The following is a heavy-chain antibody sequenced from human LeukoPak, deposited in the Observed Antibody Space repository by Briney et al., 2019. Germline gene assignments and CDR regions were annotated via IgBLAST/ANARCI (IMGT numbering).Heavy chain of an antibody. J-gene: IGHJ6*02. CDR2: IYYSGST. CDR3: ARDLPSGGRYYYGMDV. CDR1: GGSINKYY. D-gene: IGHD3-16*01. V-gene: IGHV4-30-4*08. Sequence: SETLSLTCTVSGGSINKYYWSWIRQPPGKGLEWIGYIYYSGSTYYNPSLKSRVTISVDTSKNQFSLKLSSVTAADTAVYYCARDLPSGGRYYYGMDVWGQGTTVTVSS.